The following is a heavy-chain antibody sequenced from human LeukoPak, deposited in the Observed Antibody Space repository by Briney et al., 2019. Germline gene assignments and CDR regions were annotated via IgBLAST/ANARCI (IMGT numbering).Heavy chain of an antibody. Sequence: KPSETLSLTCTVSGGSISRYYWSWIRQPPGKGLEWIGYIYYSGSTNYNPSLKSRVTMSVDTSKNQFSPKLSSVTAADTAVYYCARTLSFDGYSDYWGRGTLVTVSS. J-gene: IGHJ4*02. CDR3: ARTLSFDGYSDY. D-gene: IGHD5-24*01. CDR2: IYYSGST. CDR1: GGSISRYY. V-gene: IGHV4-59*01.